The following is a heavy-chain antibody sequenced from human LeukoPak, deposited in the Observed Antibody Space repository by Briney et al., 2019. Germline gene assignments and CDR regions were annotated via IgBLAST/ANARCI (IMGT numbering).Heavy chain of an antibody. V-gene: IGHV1-46*01. Sequence: ASVKVSCKASGYXFTGYYIHWVRQAPGQGLEWMGIINPSDGTTSYAQKFRGRVTLTRDTSTSTVYMELSSLRSEDTAVYYCARAPANKYDSRLTEDYWGQGTLVTVSS. J-gene: IGHJ4*02. CDR1: GYXFTGYY. D-gene: IGHD3-22*01. CDR2: INPSDGTT. CDR3: ARAPANKYDSRLTEDY.